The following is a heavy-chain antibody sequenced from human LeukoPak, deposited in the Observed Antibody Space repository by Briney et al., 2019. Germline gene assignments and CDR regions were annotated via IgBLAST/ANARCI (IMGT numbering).Heavy chain of an antibody. Sequence: PGGSLRLSCAASGFTFSSYGMHWVRQAPGKGLEWVALIWYDGSNKYYADSVKGRFTISRDNSKTTLYLQMNSLRAEDTAIYYCARDRGDYGADYWGQGALVTVSS. CDR1: GFTFSSYG. CDR3: ARDRGDYGADY. CDR2: IWYDGSNK. J-gene: IGHJ4*02. D-gene: IGHD4-17*01. V-gene: IGHV3-33*01.